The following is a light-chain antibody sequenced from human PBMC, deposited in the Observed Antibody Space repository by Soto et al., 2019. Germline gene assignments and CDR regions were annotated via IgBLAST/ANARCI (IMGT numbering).Light chain of an antibody. CDR2: GAS. V-gene: IGKV3-20*01. CDR1: QSVSSRY. CDR3: QQYGSSPPFT. J-gene: IGKJ2*01. Sequence: EIVLTQSPGTLSLSPGERATLSCRASQSVSSRYLAWYQQKPGQAPRLLIYGASNRATGIPDRFSGSGSGTDVTLTISRLEPEDFAVYFCQQYGSSPPFTFGQGTKVEIK.